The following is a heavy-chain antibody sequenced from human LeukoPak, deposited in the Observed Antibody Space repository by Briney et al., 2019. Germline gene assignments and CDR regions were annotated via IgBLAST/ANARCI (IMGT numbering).Heavy chain of an antibody. J-gene: IGHJ5*02. D-gene: IGHD3-10*01. CDR3: ARGRYYGSGNWFDP. CDR1: GGSIISSNW. V-gene: IGHV4-4*02. CDR2: IYHSGST. Sequence: PSGTLSLTCAVSGGSIISSNWWSWVRQPPGKGLEWIGEIYHSGSTNYNPSLKSRVTISVDKSKNQFSLKLSSVTAADTAVYYCARGRYYGSGNWFDPWGQGTLVTVSS.